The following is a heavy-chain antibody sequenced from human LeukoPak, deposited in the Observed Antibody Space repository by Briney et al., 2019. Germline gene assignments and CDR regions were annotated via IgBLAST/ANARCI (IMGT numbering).Heavy chain of an antibody. CDR1: GFTVSSNY. Sequence: GGSLRLSRAASGFTVSSNYMSWVRQAPGKGLEWVSIIDSGGSTYYADSVKGRFTISRDNSKNTLYLQMNSLRAEDTAVYFCVRVGYSYGYGDWNHFDYWGQGTLVTVSS. CDR2: IDSGGST. V-gene: IGHV3-66*02. J-gene: IGHJ4*02. D-gene: IGHD5-18*01. CDR3: VRVGYSYGYGDWNHFDY.